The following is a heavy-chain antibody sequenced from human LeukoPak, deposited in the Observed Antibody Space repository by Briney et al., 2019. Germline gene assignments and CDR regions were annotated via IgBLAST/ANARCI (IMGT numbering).Heavy chain of an antibody. CDR1: GGSISSYY. Sequence: PSETLSLTCTVSGGSISSYYWSWIRQSPGKGLEWIGEINHSGSTNYNPSLKSRVTISVDTSKNQFSLKLSSVTAADTAVYYCARGRDDSSGPTGGDYYFDYWGQGTLVTVSS. V-gene: IGHV4-34*01. CDR2: INHSGST. CDR3: ARGRDDSSGPTGGDYYFDY. J-gene: IGHJ4*02. D-gene: IGHD3-22*01.